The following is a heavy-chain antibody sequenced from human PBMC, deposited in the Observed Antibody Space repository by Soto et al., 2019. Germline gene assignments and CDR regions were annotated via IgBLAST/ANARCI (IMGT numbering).Heavy chain of an antibody. CDR1: GFTFSSHS. CDR2: ISSSGGTI. Sequence: PGGSLRLSCAVSGFTFSSHSMNWVRQAPGKGLEWVSYISSSGGTIYYADSVKGRFTISRDNAKNSIYLQMNSLTAEDTAFYYCARGLGGFGQLLHFDYWGLGALVTVSS. CDR3: ARGLGGFGQLLHFDY. J-gene: IGHJ4*02. D-gene: IGHD3-10*01. V-gene: IGHV3-48*01.